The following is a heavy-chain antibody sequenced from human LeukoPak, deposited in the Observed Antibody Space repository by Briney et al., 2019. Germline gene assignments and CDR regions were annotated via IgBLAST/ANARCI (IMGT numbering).Heavy chain of an antibody. CDR1: GYIFADYY. Sequence: ASVKVSCKASGYIFADYYIHWVRQAPGQGLEWMGWIKPNSGGTRSAQKFQGRVTMTRDTSISTAYMELRSLRSDDTAVYYCARVPDYGDYCDYWGQGTLVTVSS. CDR2: IKPNSGGT. D-gene: IGHD4-17*01. V-gene: IGHV1-2*02. J-gene: IGHJ4*02. CDR3: ARVPDYGDYCDY.